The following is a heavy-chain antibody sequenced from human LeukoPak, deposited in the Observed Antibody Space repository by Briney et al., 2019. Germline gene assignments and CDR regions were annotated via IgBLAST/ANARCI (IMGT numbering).Heavy chain of an antibody. J-gene: IGHJ4*02. Sequence: GGSLRLSCAASGFTFDDYAMHWVRQAPGKGLEWVSGISWNSGSIGYADSVKGRFTISRDNAKNSLYLQMNSLRAEDTAVYYCARGGGYCSGGSCYSVSWGQGTLVTVSS. CDR3: ARGGGYCSGGSCYSVS. CDR2: ISWNSGSI. V-gene: IGHV3-9*01. D-gene: IGHD2-15*01. CDR1: GFTFDDYA.